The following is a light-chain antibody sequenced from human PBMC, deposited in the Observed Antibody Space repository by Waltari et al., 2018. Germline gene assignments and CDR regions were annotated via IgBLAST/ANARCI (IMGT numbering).Light chain of an antibody. CDR3: QQGSSVPPT. Sequence: DIQMTQSPSSVSASIGDRVTITCRASHNINTWLAWYQQKPGKGPNLLIFGASSVQTGVPSRFSGSGSRTFFTLTINGLQPEDSATYFCQQGSSVPPTFGQGTIVEVK. CDR1: HNINTW. V-gene: IGKV1-12*01. CDR2: GAS. J-gene: IGKJ1*01.